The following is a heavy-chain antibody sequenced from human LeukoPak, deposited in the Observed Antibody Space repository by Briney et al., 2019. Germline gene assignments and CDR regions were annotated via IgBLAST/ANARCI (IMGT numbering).Heavy chain of an antibody. V-gene: IGHV1-69*06. J-gene: IGHJ3*02. CDR2: IIPIFGTA. CDR3: ARDRYAGTTHFDAFDI. Sequence: SVKVACKAAGGTFSSYAISSVRQAPGQGLEWMGGIIPIFGTANYAQKFQGRVTLTADKSTSTAYMELSSLRSEDTAVYYCARDRYAGTTHFDAFDIWGQGTMVTVSS. D-gene: IGHD1-1*01. CDR1: GGTFSSYA.